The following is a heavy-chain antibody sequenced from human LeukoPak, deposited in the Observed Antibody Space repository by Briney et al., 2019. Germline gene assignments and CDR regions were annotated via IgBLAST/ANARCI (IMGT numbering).Heavy chain of an antibody. D-gene: IGHD3-10*01. V-gene: IGHV4-39*01. CDR1: GGSISSSSYY. CDR3: ARPDGELDAFDI. CDR2: IYYSGST. Sequence: SETLSLTCTVSGGSISSSSYYWGWIRQPPGKGLEWIGSIYYSGSTYYNPSLKSRVTISVDTSENQFSLKLSSVTAADTAVYYCARPDGELDAFDIWGQGTMVTVSS. J-gene: IGHJ3*02.